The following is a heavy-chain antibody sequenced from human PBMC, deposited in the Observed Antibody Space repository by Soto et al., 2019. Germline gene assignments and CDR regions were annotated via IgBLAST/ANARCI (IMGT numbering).Heavy chain of an antibody. CDR3: ASGGRYRYAMDV. Sequence: QVQLQESGPGLVKPSETLSLTCTVSGGSLSPYYWIWIRQPPGKGLEWIGYIYHSGTTNYNPSLKSRVATSVDTSKNQFSLKLSSVTAADTAVYYCASGGRYRYAMDVCGQGTTVSVSS. CDR2: IYHSGTT. D-gene: IGHD1-1*01. J-gene: IGHJ6*02. CDR1: GGSLSPYY. V-gene: IGHV4-59*01.